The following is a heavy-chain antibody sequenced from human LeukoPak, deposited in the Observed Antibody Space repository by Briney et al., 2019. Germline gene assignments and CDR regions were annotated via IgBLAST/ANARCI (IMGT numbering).Heavy chain of an antibody. Sequence: GGSLRLSCAASGFTFSSYAMSWVRQAPGKGLEWVSAISGSGGSTYYADSVKGRFTISRDNSKNTLYLQMNSLRAEDTAVYYCAKGAGGVYSSSYPPDYWGQGTLVTVSS. D-gene: IGHD6-6*01. J-gene: IGHJ4*02. V-gene: IGHV3-23*01. CDR2: ISGSGGST. CDR3: AKGAGGVYSSSYPPDY. CDR1: GFTFSSYA.